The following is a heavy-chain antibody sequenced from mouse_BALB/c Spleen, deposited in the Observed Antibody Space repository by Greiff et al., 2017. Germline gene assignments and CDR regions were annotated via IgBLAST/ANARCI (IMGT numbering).Heavy chain of an antibody. Sequence: VQLKQSGPELVKPGASVKMSCKASGYTFTSYVMHWVKQKPGQGLEWIGYINPYNDGTKYNEKFKGKATLTSDKSSSTAYMQLSSPTSEDSAVYYCTRGGARATRYYYAMDYWGQGTSVTVSS. CDR3: TRGGARATRYYYAMDY. D-gene: IGHD3-1*01. J-gene: IGHJ4*01. CDR2: INPYNDGT. V-gene: IGHV1-14*01. CDR1: GYTFTSYV.